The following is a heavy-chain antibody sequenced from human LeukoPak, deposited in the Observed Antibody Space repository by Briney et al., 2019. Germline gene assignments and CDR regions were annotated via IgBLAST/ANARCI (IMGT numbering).Heavy chain of an antibody. V-gene: IGHV3-73*01. Sequence: PGGSLRLSCAASGFTFSGSAMHWVSQASGKGLEWVGRIRSKANSYATAYAASVKGRITISRDDSKNTAYLQMNSLKTEDTAVYYCTRLGGDDSKYWGQGTLVTVSS. CDR1: GFTFSGSA. J-gene: IGHJ4*02. CDR2: IRSKANSYAT. D-gene: IGHD3-22*01. CDR3: TRLGGDDSKY.